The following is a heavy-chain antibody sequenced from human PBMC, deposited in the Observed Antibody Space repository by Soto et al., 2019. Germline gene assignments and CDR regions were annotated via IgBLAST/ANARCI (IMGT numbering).Heavy chain of an antibody. CDR2: ISNRGDT. CDR1: GFIVSDTY. J-gene: IGHJ3*02. D-gene: IGHD2-15*01. CDR3: AREPRYCRGGSCSITGDAYDI. V-gene: IGHV3-66*01. Sequence: ESGGGLVQPGGSLRLSCTASGFIVSDTYVNWVRQAPGKGLEWVSVISNRGDTHYADSVRGRFSLSRDISDNTLHLQMNNLRVEDTAFYYCAREPRYCRGGSCSITGDAYDIWGQGTMVTVSS.